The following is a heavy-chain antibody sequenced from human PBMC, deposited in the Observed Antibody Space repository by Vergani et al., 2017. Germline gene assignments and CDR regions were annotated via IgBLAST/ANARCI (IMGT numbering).Heavy chain of an antibody. D-gene: IGHD3-22*01. CDR2: IYHSGST. J-gene: IGHJ4*02. V-gene: IGHV4-38-2*01. CDR3: ARWGITMIVDFDY. Sequence: QVQLQESGPGLVKPSETLSLTCAVSGYSISSGYYWGWIRQPPGKGLEWIGSIYHSGSTYYNPSLKSRVTISVDTSKNQFSLKLSSVTAADTAVYYCARWGITMIVDFDYWGQGTLVTVSS. CDR1: GYSISSGYY.